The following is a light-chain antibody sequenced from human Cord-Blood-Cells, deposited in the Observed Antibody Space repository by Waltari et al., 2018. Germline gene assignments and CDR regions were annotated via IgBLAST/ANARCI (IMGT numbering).Light chain of an antibody. CDR3: SSYAGSNNVV. J-gene: IGLJ2*01. Sequence: QSALTQPPSASGSPGQSVTIPCTGTSSDAGGYNYVSWYQQHPGKAPKLMIYEVSNRPSGVPDRFSGSKSGNTASLTVSGLQAEDEADYYCSSYAGSNNVVFGGGTKLTVL. V-gene: IGLV2-8*01. CDR2: EVS. CDR1: SSDAGGYNY.